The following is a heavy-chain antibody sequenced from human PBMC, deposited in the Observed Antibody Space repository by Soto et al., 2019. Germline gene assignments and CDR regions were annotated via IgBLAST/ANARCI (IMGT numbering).Heavy chain of an antibody. V-gene: IGHV3-7*01. CDR3: ARDSEDYGAYGWYFDL. J-gene: IGHJ2*01. D-gene: IGHD4-17*01. CDR2: IKGDGSKI. Sequence: QLVESGGGLVQPGGSLKLSCAASGFSFNGYWMSWVRQIPGKGLEWVADIKGDGSKIYSVDSVKGRFTISRDNAEHSLYLQMNSLRFEDTAVYYCARDSEDYGAYGWYFDLWGRGTPVIVSS. CDR1: GFSFNGYW.